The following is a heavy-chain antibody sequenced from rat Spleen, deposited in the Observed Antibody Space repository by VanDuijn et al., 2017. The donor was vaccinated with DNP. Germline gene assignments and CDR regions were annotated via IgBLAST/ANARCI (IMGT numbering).Heavy chain of an antibody. V-gene: IGHV5-25*01. CDR3: GRPSTTYSPFYAMDG. CDR2: ISAGGTNT. J-gene: IGHJ4*01. Sequence: EVQLVESGGGLVQPGRSMKLSCAASGFTFSSFPMAWVRQAPTKGLEWVASISAGGTNTYYRDSVKGRFTISRDNARSSLYLQMESLRSEDTAIYYCGRPSTTYSPFYAMDGWGQGTSVTVSS. D-gene: IGHD1-2*01. CDR1: GFTFSSFP.